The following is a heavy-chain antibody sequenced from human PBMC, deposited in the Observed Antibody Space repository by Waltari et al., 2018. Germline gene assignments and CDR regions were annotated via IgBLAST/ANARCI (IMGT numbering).Heavy chain of an antibody. V-gene: IGHV3-48*04. Sequence: EVQLVESGGDLVQPGGSLRLSCAASGLTFSDNSMQWVRKAPGKAPQWIAFIRLSGATTFYADAVRGRFTISRDNAKSSVDLQMSSLRAEDTAVYYFRLLLVGATEEGYFDSWGQGTLVTVSS. CDR1: GLTFSDNS. CDR2: IRLSGATT. J-gene: IGHJ4*02. CDR3: RLLLVGATEEGYFDS. D-gene: IGHD1-26*01.